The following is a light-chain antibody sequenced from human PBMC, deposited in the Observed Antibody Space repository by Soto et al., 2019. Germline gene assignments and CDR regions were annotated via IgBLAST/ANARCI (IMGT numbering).Light chain of an antibody. J-gene: IGKJ1*01. V-gene: IGKV3-11*01. CDR1: QSVSSN. CDR2: DAS. CDR3: QQRRNWPRT. Sequence: ETVLTQSPATLSLSPGEGATLSCRASQSVSSNLAWYQQKPGQAPRLLIYDASNRATGIPARFSGSGSGTDFTLTISSLEPEDFAVYYCQQRRNWPRTFGQGTKVDIK.